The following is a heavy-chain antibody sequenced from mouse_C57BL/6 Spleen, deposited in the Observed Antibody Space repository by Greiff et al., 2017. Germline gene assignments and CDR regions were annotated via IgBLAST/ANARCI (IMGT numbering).Heavy chain of an antibody. D-gene: IGHD1-1*01. V-gene: IGHV5-2*01. Sequence: EVQLVESGGGLVQPGESLKLSCESNEYEFPSHDMSWVRKTPEKRLELVSAINRDGGSTYYPDPMERRFIISSDNTKKTLYLQMSSLRSEDTALYYCARQSGSSDWYFDVWGTGTTVTVSS. CDR3: ARQSGSSDWYFDV. J-gene: IGHJ1*03. CDR1: EYEFPSHD. CDR2: INRDGGST.